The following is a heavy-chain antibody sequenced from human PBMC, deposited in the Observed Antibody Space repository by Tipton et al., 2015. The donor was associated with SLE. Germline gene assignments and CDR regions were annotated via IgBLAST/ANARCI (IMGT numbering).Heavy chain of an antibody. Sequence: SLRLSCAASGFTFSDYYMSWIRQAPGKGLEWVSYISSSSSYTNYADSVKGRFTISRDNAKNSLYLQMNSLRAEDTAVYYCAREFTYYDFWSGYYRYYYYGMDVWGQGTTVTVSS. J-gene: IGHJ6*02. CDR3: AREFTYYDFWSGYYRYYYYGMDV. D-gene: IGHD3-3*01. CDR2: ISSSSSYT. CDR1: GFTFSDYY. V-gene: IGHV3-11*06.